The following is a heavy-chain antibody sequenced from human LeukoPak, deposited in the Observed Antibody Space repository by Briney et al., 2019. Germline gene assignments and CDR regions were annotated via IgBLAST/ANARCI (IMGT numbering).Heavy chain of an antibody. V-gene: IGHV3-48*03. CDR3: ATLTVASSFDY. CDR1: EFAFSVYE. CDR2: VSSGGGTR. D-gene: IGHD6-19*01. Sequence: PGGSLRLSCAASEFAFSVYEMYWVRQAPGKGLEWVSYVSSGGGTRYYADSVKGRFTISRDNAKNSLYLQMNSLRGEDTAVYYCATLTVASSFDYWGQGALVTVSS. J-gene: IGHJ4*02.